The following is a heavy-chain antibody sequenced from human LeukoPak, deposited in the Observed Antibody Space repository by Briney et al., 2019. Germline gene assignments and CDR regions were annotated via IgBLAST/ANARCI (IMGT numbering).Heavy chain of an antibody. CDR3: ARILGRRSGWYLGRSYYYYYYGMDV. V-gene: IGHV4-34*01. Sequence: PSETLSLTCAVYGGSFSGYYWSWIRQPPGKGLEWIGEINHSGSTNYYPSLKSRVTISVDTSKNQFSLKLSSVTAADTAVYYCARILGRRSGWYLGRSYYYYYYGMDVWGQGTTVTVSS. CDR2: INHSGST. D-gene: IGHD6-19*01. J-gene: IGHJ6*02. CDR1: GGSFSGYY.